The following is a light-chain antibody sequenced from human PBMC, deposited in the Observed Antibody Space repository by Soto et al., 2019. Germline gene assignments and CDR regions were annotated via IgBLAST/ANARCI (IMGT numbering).Light chain of an antibody. J-gene: IGKJ1*01. CDR3: PQYYSYPKT. CDR2: AAS. V-gene: IGKV1-9*01. Sequence: DIQMTQSPSSLSSSVGDIVTITFRASPRISSYLAWYQQKPGTAPTLMIYAASTLQSRVPSRFSGSGPGTDFTLTISCLQSEDFATYYCPQYYSYPKTFGQRPKVDI. CDR1: PRISSY.